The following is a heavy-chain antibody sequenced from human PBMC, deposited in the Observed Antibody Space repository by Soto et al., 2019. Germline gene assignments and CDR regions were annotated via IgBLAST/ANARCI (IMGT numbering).Heavy chain of an antibody. CDR3: AKDPYDILTGYYLYFDY. J-gene: IGHJ4*02. CDR1: GFTCSSYA. V-gene: IGHV3-23*01. Sequence: GGSLRLSCAASGFTCSSYAMSWVRQAPGKGLEWVSHISGSGASIYYADSVKGRFTISRDNSKNTLYLQMNSLRAEDTAVYYCAKDPYDILTGYYLYFDYWGQGTLVTVSS. CDR2: ISGSGASI. D-gene: IGHD3-9*01.